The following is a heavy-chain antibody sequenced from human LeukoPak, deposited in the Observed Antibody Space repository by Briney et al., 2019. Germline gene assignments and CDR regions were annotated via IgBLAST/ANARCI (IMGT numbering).Heavy chain of an antibody. V-gene: IGHV1-69*13. CDR1: GGTFSSYA. CDR2: IIPIFGTA. Sequence: SVKVSCKASGGTFSSYAISWVRQAPGQGLEWMGGIIPIFGTANYAQKFQGRVTITADESTSTAYMELSSLRSEDTAVYYCARRVVAATLYYYYGMDIWGQGTTVTVSS. D-gene: IGHD2-15*01. CDR3: ARRVVAATLYYYYGMDI. J-gene: IGHJ6*02.